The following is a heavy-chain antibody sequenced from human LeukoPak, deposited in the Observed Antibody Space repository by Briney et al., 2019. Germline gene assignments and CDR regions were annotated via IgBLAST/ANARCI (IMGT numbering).Heavy chain of an antibody. Sequence: TSETLSLTCTVSSGSISTYYWSWIRQPPGKGLEWIGYIYYSGSTKYNPSLKSRVTLSIDTSKNQFSLKLSSVTAADTAVYYCARDRKYYYHMDVWGKGTTVTVSS. J-gene: IGHJ6*03. D-gene: IGHD1-14*01. CDR1: SGSISTYY. CDR3: ARDRKYYYHMDV. CDR2: IYYSGST. V-gene: IGHV4-59*01.